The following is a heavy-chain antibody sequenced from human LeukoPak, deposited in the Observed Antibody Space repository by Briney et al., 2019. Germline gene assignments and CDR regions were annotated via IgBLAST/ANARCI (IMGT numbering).Heavy chain of an antibody. J-gene: IGHJ4*02. CDR1: GGTFSSYA. V-gene: IGHV1-69*05. CDR3: ARDYDILTGYYRAPYFDY. Sequence: SVKVSCKASGGTFSSYAISWVRQAPGQGLEWMGGIIPIFGTANYAQKFQGRVTMTRDTSTSTVYMELRSLRSEDTAVYYCARDYDILTGYYRAPYFDYWGQGTLVTVSS. D-gene: IGHD3-9*01. CDR2: IIPIFGTA.